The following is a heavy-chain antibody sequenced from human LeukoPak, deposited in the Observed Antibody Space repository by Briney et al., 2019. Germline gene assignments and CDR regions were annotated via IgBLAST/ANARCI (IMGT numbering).Heavy chain of an antibody. J-gene: IGHJ4*02. CDR2: IFYTGST. CDR1: GGSISSSSYY. V-gene: IGHV4-61*01. CDR3: ARSTSAWGVPYDY. Sequence: SETLSLTCTVSGGSISSSSYYWTWIRQPPGKELEWIGYIFYTGSTNYNPSLKSRVTISVDTSKNQFSLKLSSVTAADTAVYYCARSTSAWGVPYDYWGQGTLVTVSS. D-gene: IGHD3-10*01.